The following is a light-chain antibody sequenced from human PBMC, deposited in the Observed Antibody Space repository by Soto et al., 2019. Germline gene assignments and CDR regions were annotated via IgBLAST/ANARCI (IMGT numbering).Light chain of an antibody. J-gene: IGKJ1*01. CDR3: QQSTKWPWT. V-gene: IGKV3-15*01. CDR1: QNSNNN. Sequence: EIVMTQSPAILSVSPGERATVSCRTSQNSNNNLAWYQQRPGRAPKLLIYSASTRANGVPDRFSGSGSGTECTLTSSSLQSEDFAVYYCQQSTKWPWTFGQGTKVEVK. CDR2: SAS.